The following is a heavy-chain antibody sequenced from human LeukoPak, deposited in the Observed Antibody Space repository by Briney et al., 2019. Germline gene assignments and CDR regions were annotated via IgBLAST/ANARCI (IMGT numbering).Heavy chain of an antibody. CDR2: ISSSTSTI. D-gene: IGHD5-18*01. J-gene: IGHJ3*01. CDR3: TTDDPNSDNYGVAFDL. Sequence: PGGSLRLSCAASGFTFSSYSMNWVRQAPGKGLEWVSYISSSTSTIFYADSVKGRFTISRDNAKNSLYLQMNSLRAEGTALYYCTTDDPNSDNYGVAFDLWGQGTMVTVSS. V-gene: IGHV3-48*01. CDR1: GFTFSSYS.